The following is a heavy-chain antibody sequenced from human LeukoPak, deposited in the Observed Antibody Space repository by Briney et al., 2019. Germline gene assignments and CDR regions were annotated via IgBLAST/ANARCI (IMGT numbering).Heavy chain of an antibody. J-gene: IGHJ6*02. V-gene: IGHV3-66*01. CDR2: IYSGGST. D-gene: IGHD5-18*01. Sequence: GGSLRLSCAASGFTVGSNYMSWVRQAPGKGLEWVSVIYSGGSTYYADSVKGRFTISRDNSKNTLYLQMNSLRAEDTAVYYCARDYSPPVLHDTAMVTGRYYYYYGMDVWGQGTTVTVSS. CDR3: ARDYSPPVLHDTAMVTGRYYYYYGMDV. CDR1: GFTVGSNY.